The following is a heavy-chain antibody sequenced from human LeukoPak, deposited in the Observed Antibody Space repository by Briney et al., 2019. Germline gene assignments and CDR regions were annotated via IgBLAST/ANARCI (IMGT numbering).Heavy chain of an antibody. D-gene: IGHD6-6*01. CDR3: ARDVKVKAARPDYYYYYYMDV. J-gene: IGHJ6*03. Sequence: SETLSLTCTVSGGSISSGSYYWSWIRQPAGKGLEWIGRIYTSGSTNYNPSLKSRVTISVDTSKNQFSLKLSSVTAADTAVYYCARDVKVKAARPDYYYYYYMDVWGKGTTVTVSS. CDR1: GGSISSGSYY. CDR2: IYTSGST. V-gene: IGHV4-61*02.